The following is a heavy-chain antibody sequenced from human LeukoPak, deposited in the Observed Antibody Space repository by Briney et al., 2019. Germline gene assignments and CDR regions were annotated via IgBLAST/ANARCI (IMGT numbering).Heavy chain of an antibody. J-gene: IGHJ6*02. CDR1: GDSVSSSSAA. D-gene: IGHD1-20*01. Sequence: SQTLSLTCAISGDSVSSSSAAWNWIRQSPSRGLEWLGRTYYRSKWYNDYAVSVKSRITINPDTSKNQFSLQLNSVTPEDTAVYYCARDTGSYNWNGINYYYYYGMDVWGQGTTVTVSS. V-gene: IGHV6-1*01. CDR3: ARDTGSYNWNGINYYYYYGMDV. CDR2: TYYRSKWYN.